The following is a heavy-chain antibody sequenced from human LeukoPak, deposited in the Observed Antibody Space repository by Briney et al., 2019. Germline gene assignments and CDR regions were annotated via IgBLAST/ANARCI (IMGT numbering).Heavy chain of an antibody. CDR2: IYYSGST. J-gene: IGHJ6*03. CDR3: ARTHYDFWSGYSSSYYYYMDV. D-gene: IGHD3-3*01. CDR1: GGSISSSSYY. V-gene: IGHV4-39*07. Sequence: PSETLSLTCTVSGGSISSSSYYWGWIRQPPGKGLEWIGSIYYSGSTYYNPSLKSRVTISVDTSKNQFSLKLSSVTAADTAVYYYARTHYDFWSGYSSSYYYYMDVWGKGTTVTVSS.